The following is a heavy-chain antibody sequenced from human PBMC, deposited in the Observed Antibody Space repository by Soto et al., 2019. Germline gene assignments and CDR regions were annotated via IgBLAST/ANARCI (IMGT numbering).Heavy chain of an antibody. V-gene: IGHV5-51*01. J-gene: IGHJ3*02. CDR2: IYPGDSDT. Sequence: GESLKISCKGSGYSFTSYWIGWVRQMPGKGLEWMGIIYPGDSDTRYSPSFQGQVTISADNSKNTLYLQMNSLRAEDTAVYYCAKAMVRGVIGAFDIWGQGTMVTV. CDR1: GYSFTSYW. D-gene: IGHD3-10*01. CDR3: AKAMVRGVIGAFDI.